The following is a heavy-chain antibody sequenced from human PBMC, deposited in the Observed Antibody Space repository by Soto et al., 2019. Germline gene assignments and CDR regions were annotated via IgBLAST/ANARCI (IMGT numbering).Heavy chain of an antibody. CDR2: ISGSGGST. D-gene: IGHD3-3*01. Sequence: PGGSLRLSCAASGFTFSSYAMSWVRQAPGKGLEWVSAISGSGGSTYYADSVKGRFTISRDNSKNTLYLQMNSLRAEDTAVYYCAKGSRNLRFLEWLLRFDYWGQGTLVTVSS. J-gene: IGHJ4*02. CDR1: GFTFSSYA. V-gene: IGHV3-23*01. CDR3: AKGSRNLRFLEWLLRFDY.